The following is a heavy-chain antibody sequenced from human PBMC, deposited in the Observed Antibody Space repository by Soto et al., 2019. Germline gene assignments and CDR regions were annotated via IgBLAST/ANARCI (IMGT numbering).Heavy chain of an antibody. CDR1: GFTVSSYA. CDR3: AKHPKAAGPRAGHDY. D-gene: IGHD6-13*01. J-gene: IGHJ4*02. CDR2: ISGSGGST. Sequence: GGSMRLACAASGFTVSSYAMSWVRQAPGKGLEWVSAISGSGGSTYYADSVKGRFTISRDNSKNTLYLQMNSLRAEDTAVYYCAKHPKAAGPRAGHDYWGQGTLVTVSS. V-gene: IGHV3-23*01.